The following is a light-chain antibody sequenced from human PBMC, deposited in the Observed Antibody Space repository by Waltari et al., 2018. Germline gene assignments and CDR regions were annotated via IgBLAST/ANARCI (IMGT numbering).Light chain of an antibody. J-gene: IGKJ5*01. Sequence: EIVLTQSPGSLSSSPGERVTLSCRASQSVSRALAWYQQKPGQAPRLLIFGASNRATGIPDRFSGSGSETDFSLTISRLEPEDFAVYYCQQRKTWPITFGQGTRLEIK. V-gene: IGKV3D-20*02. CDR1: QSVSRA. CDR2: GAS. CDR3: QQRKTWPIT.